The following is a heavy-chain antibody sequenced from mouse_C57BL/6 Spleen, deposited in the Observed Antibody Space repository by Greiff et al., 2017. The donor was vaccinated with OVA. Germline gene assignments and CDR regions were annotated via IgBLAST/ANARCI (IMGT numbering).Heavy chain of an antibody. V-gene: IGHV1-69*01. Sequence: QVQLKQPGAELVMPGASVKLSCKASGYTFTSYWMHWVKQRPGQGLEWIGEIDPSDSYTNYNQKFKGKSTLTVDKSSSTAYMQLSSLTSEDSAVYYCARGYGSSYYYAMDYWGQGTSVTVSS. CDR1: GYTFTSYW. CDR3: ARGYGSSYYYAMDY. CDR2: IDPSDSYT. D-gene: IGHD1-1*01. J-gene: IGHJ4*01.